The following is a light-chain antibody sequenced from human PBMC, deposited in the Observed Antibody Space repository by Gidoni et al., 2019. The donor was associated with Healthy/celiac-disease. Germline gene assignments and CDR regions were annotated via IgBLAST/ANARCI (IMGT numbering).Light chain of an antibody. CDR2: GAS. J-gene: IGKJ3*01. Sequence: EIVMTQSPATLSVSPGERATLSCRASQSVSSNLAWYQQKPGQAPRLLIYGASTGIPAFTLTISSLQSEDFAVYYCQQYNNWPFTFGPGTKVDIK. CDR3: QQYNNWPFT. CDR1: QSVSSN. V-gene: IGKV3-15*01.